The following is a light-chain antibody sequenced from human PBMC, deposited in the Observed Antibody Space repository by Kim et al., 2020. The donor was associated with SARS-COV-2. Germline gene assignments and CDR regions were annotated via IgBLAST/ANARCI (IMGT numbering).Light chain of an antibody. CDR1: SSDVGAYNY. Sequence: QSALTQPPSASGSPGQSVTISCTGTSSDVGAYNYVSWYQHHPGKAPKLLISEVNYRPSGVPDRFSGSKSGNTASLTVSGLQAEDEADYYCSSYAGNNHFVFGTGTKVTV. J-gene: IGLJ1*01. CDR3: SSYAGNNHFV. CDR2: EVN. V-gene: IGLV2-8*01.